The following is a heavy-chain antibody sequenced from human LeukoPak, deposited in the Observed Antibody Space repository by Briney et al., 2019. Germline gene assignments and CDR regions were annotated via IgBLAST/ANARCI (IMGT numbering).Heavy chain of an antibody. J-gene: IGHJ4*02. CDR2: INPNSGGT. CDR1: GYTFTGYY. V-gene: IGHV1-2*02. D-gene: IGHD4-17*01. CDR3: ATNQDGDYTLGDY. Sequence: ASVKVSCKASGYTFTGYYIHWVRQAPGQGLEWMGWINPNSGGTNSAQKFQGRVTMTRDTSISTAYMELSTLRSDDTAVYYCATNQDGDYTLGDYWGQGTLVSVSS.